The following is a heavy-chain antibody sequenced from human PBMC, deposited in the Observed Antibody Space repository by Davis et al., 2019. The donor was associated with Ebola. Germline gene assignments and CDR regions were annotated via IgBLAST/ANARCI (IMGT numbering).Heavy chain of an antibody. CDR1: GVTFSSYS. D-gene: IGHD6-19*01. J-gene: IGHJ4*02. CDR2: ISSSSSYI. V-gene: IGHV3-21*01. Sequence: PGGSLRLSCAASGVTFSSYSMNWVRQAPGKGLEWVSSISSSSSYIYYADSVKGRFTISRDNSKNSLYLQMNSLRAEDTAVYYCARDPLYNSGWFYYLEYWGQGTLVTVSS. CDR3: ARDPLYNSGWFYYLEY.